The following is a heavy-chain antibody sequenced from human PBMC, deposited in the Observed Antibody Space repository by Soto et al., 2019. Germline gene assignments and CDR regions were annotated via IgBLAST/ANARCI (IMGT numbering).Heavy chain of an antibody. V-gene: IGHV1-3*01. Sequence: ASVKVSCKASGYTFTSYAMHWVRQAPGQRLEWMGWINAGNGNTKYSQKCQGRVTITRDTSASTAYMELSSLRSEDTAVYYCARDTLGVRVVIPRVNYGMYVRRQGTTFTVSS. CDR1: GYTFTSYA. CDR3: ARDTLGVRVVIPRVNYGMYV. CDR2: INAGNGNT. D-gene: IGHD3-3*01. J-gene: IGHJ6*02.